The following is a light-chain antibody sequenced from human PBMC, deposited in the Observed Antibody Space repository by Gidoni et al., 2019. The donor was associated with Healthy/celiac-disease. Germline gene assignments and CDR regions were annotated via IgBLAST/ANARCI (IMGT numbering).Light chain of an antibody. CDR2: GAS. V-gene: IGKV3-20*01. Sequence: IVLTQSPGTQSLSPGERATLSCRASQSVSSSYLAWYQQKPGQAPRLLIYGASSRATGIPDWFRGSGSGTDFTLTISRLEPEDFAVYYCQQYGSSPPYTFGQGTKLEIK. J-gene: IGKJ2*01. CDR3: QQYGSSPPYT. CDR1: QSVSSSY.